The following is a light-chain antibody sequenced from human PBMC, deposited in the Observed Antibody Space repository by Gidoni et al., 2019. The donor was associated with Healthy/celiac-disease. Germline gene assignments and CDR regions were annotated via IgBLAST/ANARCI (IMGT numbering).Light chain of an antibody. CDR1: QGISSY. Sequence: IHLTQSPSFLSASVGVRVTITCRASQGISSYLAWYQQKPGKAPKLLIYAASTLQSGVPSRFSGSGSGTEVTLTISSLQPEDFATYYCKQLNTFGQGTKLEIK. V-gene: IGKV1-9*01. CDR2: AAS. J-gene: IGKJ2*01. CDR3: KQLNT.